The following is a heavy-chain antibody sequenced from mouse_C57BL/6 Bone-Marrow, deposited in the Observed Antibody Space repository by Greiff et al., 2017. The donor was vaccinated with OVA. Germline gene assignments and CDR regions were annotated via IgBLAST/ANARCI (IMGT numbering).Heavy chain of an antibody. Sequence: EVQLVESGGGLVQPGGSLKLSCAASGFTFSDYYMYWVRQTPETRLEWVAYISTGGGSTYYPDTVKGRFTISRDNAKNTLYLQMSRLKSEDTAMYYCARPGNYYGSSPDYWGQGTTLTVSS. J-gene: IGHJ2*01. CDR1: GFTFSDYY. D-gene: IGHD1-1*01. CDR2: ISTGGGST. V-gene: IGHV5-12*01. CDR3: ARPGNYYGSSPDY.